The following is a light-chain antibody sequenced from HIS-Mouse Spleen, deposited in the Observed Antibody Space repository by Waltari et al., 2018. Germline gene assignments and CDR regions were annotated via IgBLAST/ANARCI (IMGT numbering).Light chain of an antibody. V-gene: IGLV2-23*01. CDR2: DGS. J-gene: IGLJ3*02. CDR1: SRHLGSYKL. Sequence: QSALTQPASVSGSPGQSITISCTGTSRHLGSYKLVSWYQQHPGKAPKLMIYDGSKRPSGVSNRFSGSKSGNTASLTISGLQAEDEADYYCCSYAGSSTGVFGGGTKLTVL. CDR3: CSYAGSSTGV.